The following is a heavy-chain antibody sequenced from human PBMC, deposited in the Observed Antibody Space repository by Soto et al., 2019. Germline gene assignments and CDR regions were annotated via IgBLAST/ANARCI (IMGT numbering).Heavy chain of an antibody. Sequence: RASVKVSCKASGYTFTSYGISWVRQAPGQGLEWMGWISAYNGNTNYAQKLQGRVTMTTDTSTSTAYMELRSLRSDDTAVYYCARRRITMVRGVRGPVPYYFDYWGQGTLVTVSS. CDR2: ISAYNGNT. V-gene: IGHV1-18*04. D-gene: IGHD3-10*01. CDR1: GYTFTSYG. CDR3: ARRRITMVRGVRGPVPYYFDY. J-gene: IGHJ4*02.